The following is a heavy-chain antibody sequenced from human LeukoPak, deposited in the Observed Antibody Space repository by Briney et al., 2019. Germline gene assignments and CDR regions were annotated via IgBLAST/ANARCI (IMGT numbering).Heavy chain of an antibody. D-gene: IGHD3-10*01. Sequence: GGSLRLSCAASGFTFSSYAINWVRQAPGKGLEWVSAISGSGDSTYYADSVKGRFTISRDNSKNTLYLQMSSLRAEDTAIYYCATTEGMVRGVIKKTGFSYGMDVWGQGTTVTVSS. V-gene: IGHV3-23*01. J-gene: IGHJ6*02. CDR2: ISGSGDST. CDR3: ATTEGMVRGVIKKTGFSYGMDV. CDR1: GFTFSSYA.